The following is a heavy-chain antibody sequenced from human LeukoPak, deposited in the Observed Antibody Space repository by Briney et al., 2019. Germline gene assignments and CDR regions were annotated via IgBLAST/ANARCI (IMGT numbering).Heavy chain of an antibody. J-gene: IGHJ3*02. CDR1: GGSFSGYY. CDR3: SRDSYHYDSSGYPAAFDI. CDR2: INHSGST. Sequence: SETLSLTCAVYGGSFSGYYWSWIRQPPGKGLEWIGEINHSGSTNYNPSLKSRVTISVDTSKNQFSLKMSSVTAADTAVYYCSRDSYHYDSSGYPAAFDIWGQGTMVTVSS. D-gene: IGHD3-22*01. V-gene: IGHV4-34*03.